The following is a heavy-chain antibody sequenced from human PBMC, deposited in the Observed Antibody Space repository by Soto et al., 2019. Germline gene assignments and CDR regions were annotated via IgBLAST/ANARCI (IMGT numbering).Heavy chain of an antibody. CDR3: AKRGPGTTHYFDY. CDR1: GFTFSSYA. J-gene: IGHJ4*02. CDR2: ISYSGGGT. V-gene: IGHV3-23*01. Sequence: GGSLRLSCAASGFTFSSYAMSWVRQAPGKGLEWVSAISYSGGGTYYADSVKGRFTSSRDNSKNTLHLQMNSLRAEDTAVYYCAKRGPGTTHYFDYWGQGTLVTVSS. D-gene: IGHD1-7*01.